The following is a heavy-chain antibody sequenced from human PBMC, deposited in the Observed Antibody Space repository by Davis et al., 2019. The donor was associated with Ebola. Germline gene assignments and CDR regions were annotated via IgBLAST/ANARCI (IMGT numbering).Heavy chain of an antibody. CDR3: VREDNWAYHY. V-gene: IGHV3-48*04. D-gene: IGHD1-1*01. Sequence: GESLKISCAASGFTFSSYGMHWVRQAPGKGLEWLSYISPSGNTIHYADSVKGRVTISRDNGKKSLFLQINSLRTEDTAVYYCVREDNWAYHYWGQGTLVTVSS. J-gene: IGHJ4*02. CDR1: GFTFSSYG. CDR2: ISPSGNTI.